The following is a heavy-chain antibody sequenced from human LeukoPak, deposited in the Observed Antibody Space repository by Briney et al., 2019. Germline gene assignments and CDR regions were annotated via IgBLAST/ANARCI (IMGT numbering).Heavy chain of an antibody. V-gene: IGHV1-2*02. CDR1: GYTFTGYY. D-gene: IGHD3-10*01. CDR3: ARDRGVRGVIRGRYLDY. Sequence: ASVKVSYKASGYTFTGYYMHWVRQAPGQGLEWMGWINPNSGGTNYAQKFQGRVTMTRDTSISTAYMELSRLRSDDTAVYYCARDRGVRGVIRGRYLDYWGQGTLVTVSS. J-gene: IGHJ4*02. CDR2: INPNSGGT.